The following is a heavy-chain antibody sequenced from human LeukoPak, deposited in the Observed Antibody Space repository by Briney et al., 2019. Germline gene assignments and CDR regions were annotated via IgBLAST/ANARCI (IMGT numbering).Heavy chain of an antibody. CDR3: AVGVYRHGYEY. V-gene: IGHV3-7*01. CDR1: GFTFSSYW. CDR2: IKEDGTER. D-gene: IGHD5-18*01. J-gene: IGHJ4*02. Sequence: GGSLRLSCVVSGFTFSSYWMSWVRQAPGKGLEWVANIKEDGTERHYVASVKGRFTISRDNAKNSLYLQMNSLRGEDTAVYYCAVGVYRHGYEYWGQGTLVTVSS.